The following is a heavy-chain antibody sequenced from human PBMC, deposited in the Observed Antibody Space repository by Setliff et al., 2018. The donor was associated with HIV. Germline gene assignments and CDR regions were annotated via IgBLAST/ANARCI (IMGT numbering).Heavy chain of an antibody. D-gene: IGHD3-22*01. V-gene: IGHV1-46*01. J-gene: IGHJ6*02. Sequence: ASVKVSCKASEYIFTSYYMHWLRQVPGQGLEWMGIVDPSGGSSHYAQKFEGRVTMTRDTSTSTFHMELSILTSEDRAIYYRARDWRAVTSLMVVVSLKNGMDVWGQGTTVTVSS. CDR1: EYIFTSYY. CDR2: VDPSGGSS. CDR3: ARDWRAVTSLMVVVSLKNGMDV.